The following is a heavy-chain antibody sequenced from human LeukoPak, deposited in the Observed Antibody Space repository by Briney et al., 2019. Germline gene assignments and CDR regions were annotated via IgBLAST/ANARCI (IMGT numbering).Heavy chain of an antibody. J-gene: IGHJ4*02. D-gene: IGHD2-21*02. CDR2: ISGSGGST. V-gene: IGHV3-23*01. CDR1: GFTFSSYA. CDR3: ARLTSGGDYAFDY. Sequence: GGSLRLSCAASGFTFSSYAMSWVRQAPGKGLEWVSAISGSGGSTYHADSVKGRFTISRDNAKNSLYLQMSSLRAEDTAVYYCARLTSGGDYAFDYWGQGTLVTVSS.